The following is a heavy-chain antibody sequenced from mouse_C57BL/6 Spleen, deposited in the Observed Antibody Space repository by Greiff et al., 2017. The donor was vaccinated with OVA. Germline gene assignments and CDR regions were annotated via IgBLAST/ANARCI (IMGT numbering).Heavy chain of an antibody. J-gene: IGHJ2*01. D-gene: IGHD1-1*01. CDR1: GFTFSSYA. V-gene: IGHV5-4*01. Sequence: EVQGVESGGGLVKPGGSLKLSCAASGFTFSSYAMSWVRQTPEKRLEWVATISDGGSYTYYPDNVKGRFTISRDNAKNNLYLQMSHLKSEDTAMYYCAREAYGWGVDYWGQGTTLTVSS. CDR3: AREAYGWGVDY. CDR2: ISDGGSYT.